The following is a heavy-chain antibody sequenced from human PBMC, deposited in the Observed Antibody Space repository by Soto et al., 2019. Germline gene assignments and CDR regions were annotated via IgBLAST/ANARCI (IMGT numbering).Heavy chain of an antibody. CDR3: AKGGRQWLVTSDFNY. CDR2: VSHDGRNT. J-gene: IGHJ4*02. D-gene: IGHD6-19*01. Sequence: VQLVESGGGVVQPGRSLRLSCAASGFTFSDYAMHWVRQAAGKGMEWVAVVSHDGRNTHYADSVKGRFTISRDSSKNTVSLEMTSLRGEDTSVYYCAKGGRQWLVTSDFNYWGQGALVTVSS. V-gene: IGHV3-30*18. CDR1: GFTFSDYA.